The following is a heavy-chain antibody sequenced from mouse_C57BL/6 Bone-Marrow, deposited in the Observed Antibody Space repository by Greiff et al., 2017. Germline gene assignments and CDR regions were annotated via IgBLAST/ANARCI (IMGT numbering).Heavy chain of an antibody. CDR2: IDRSDSYT. D-gene: IGHD3-3*01. J-gene: IGHJ2*01. V-gene: IGHV1-50*01. CDR1: GFTFTSYW. Sequence: VQLLESGAGLVKPGASVKLSCTASGFTFTSYWMQWVRQRPGQGLEWIGEIDRSDSYTNYKHKFKGKVTLTVDTSTSTAYMQISSLTSEDSAIYYCARRTALDYWGQGTTLTVSS. CDR3: ARRTALDY.